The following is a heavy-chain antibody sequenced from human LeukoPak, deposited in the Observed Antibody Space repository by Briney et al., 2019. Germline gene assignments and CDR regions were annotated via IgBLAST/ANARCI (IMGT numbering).Heavy chain of an antibody. CDR2: IKEDGTEK. V-gene: IGHV3-7*01. J-gene: IGHJ5*02. CDR1: GFTFSSYW. Sequence: PGGSLRLSCAASGFTFSSYWMTWVRQAPGKGLEWVANIKEDGTEKYYVDSVRGRFTISRDNAKNSLYLQMNSLRAEDTAVYYCARENDFWSGYYSPAFGPWGQGTLVTVSS. CDR3: ARENDFWSGYYSPAFGP. D-gene: IGHD3-3*01.